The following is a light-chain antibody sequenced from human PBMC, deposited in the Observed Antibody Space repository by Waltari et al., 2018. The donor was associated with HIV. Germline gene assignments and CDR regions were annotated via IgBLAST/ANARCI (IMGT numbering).Light chain of an antibody. CDR3: QSYDRSLSASVV. Sequence: QSVLTQPPSVSGAPGQRVTISCTGGNSNIGADYDVHWYQQIPGTAPKLLISGNKNRPSGVPDRFSASKSGASASLAITGLQAEDEADYFCQSYDRSLSASVVFGGGTKLTVL. V-gene: IGLV1-40*01. J-gene: IGLJ2*01. CDR1: NSNIGADYD. CDR2: GNK.